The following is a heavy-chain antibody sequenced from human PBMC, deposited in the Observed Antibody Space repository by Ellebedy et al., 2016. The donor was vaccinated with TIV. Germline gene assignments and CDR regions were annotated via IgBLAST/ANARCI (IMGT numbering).Heavy chain of an antibody. Sequence: SETLSLXXTVSGGSISSGGYYWTWIRQHPGKGLEWIGYIYYSGSTYYNPSLKSRVSISVDTSKNQFSLKLSSLTAADTAVYYCARDWDYWGQGTLVTVSS. J-gene: IGHJ4*02. CDR3: ARDWDY. CDR1: GGSISSGGYY. CDR2: IYYSGST. V-gene: IGHV4-31*03.